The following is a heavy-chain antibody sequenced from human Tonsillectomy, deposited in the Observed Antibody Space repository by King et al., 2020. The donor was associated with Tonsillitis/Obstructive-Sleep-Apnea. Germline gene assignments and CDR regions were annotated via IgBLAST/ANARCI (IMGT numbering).Heavy chain of an antibody. CDR2: ISSGGSAI. V-gene: IGHV3-11*01. Sequence: QLVQSGGGLVKPGGSLRLSCVASGFTFSDYYMSWLRQAPGKGLEWVSHISSGGSAIFYADSLKGRFTMYRENAKNSLYLQVNILTVEDTAVYFCARGLSFYFYYIDVWGKGTTVTVPS. J-gene: IGHJ6*03. CDR1: GFTFSDYY. CDR3: ARGLSFYFYYIDV.